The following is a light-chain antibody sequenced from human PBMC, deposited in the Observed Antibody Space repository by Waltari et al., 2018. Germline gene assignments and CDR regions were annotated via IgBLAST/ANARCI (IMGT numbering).Light chain of an antibody. CDR2: EVT. V-gene: IGLV2-23*02. J-gene: IGLJ3*02. CDR1: SSDIGGYNC. CDR3: YSSAMSAFVV. Sequence: QSALTQPASVSGPPGQSLTTSCTGTSSDIGGYNCVSWYQHHPAKAPKPILSEVTKRPSGVSDRFSGSKSGNTASLTISGLQAEDDADYYCYSSAMSAFVVFGGGTKLTVL.